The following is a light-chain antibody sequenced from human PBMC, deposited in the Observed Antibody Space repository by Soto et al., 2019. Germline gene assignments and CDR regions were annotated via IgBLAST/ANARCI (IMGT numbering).Light chain of an antibody. V-gene: IGLV2-14*01. CDR2: EVS. CDR3: SSYKTGSTVV. J-gene: IGLJ1*01. CDR1: SSDIGYYNY. Sequence: QSALTQPASVSGSPGQSITISCTGTSSDIGYYNYVSWYQQYPGKAPKLIIYEVSNRPSGVSNRFSGSKSANTASLTISGLQAEDEADDHCSSYKTGSTVVFGTGTKVTVL.